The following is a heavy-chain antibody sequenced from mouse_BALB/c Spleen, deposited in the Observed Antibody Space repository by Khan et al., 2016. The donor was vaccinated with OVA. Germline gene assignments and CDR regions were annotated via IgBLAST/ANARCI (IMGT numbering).Heavy chain of an antibody. V-gene: IGHV9-3*02. CDR1: GYTFTNYG. Sequence: QVQLQQSGPELKKPGETVKISCKASGYTFTNYGINWVKQAPGKGLKWMGWINTNTGEPTYAEEFKGRFAFSLETSASTAYLQLNNLKNEDTATYCCARGNYYGSNSWFAYWGQGTLVTVSA. D-gene: IGHD1-1*01. J-gene: IGHJ3*01. CDR3: ARGNYYGSNSWFAY. CDR2: INTNTGEP.